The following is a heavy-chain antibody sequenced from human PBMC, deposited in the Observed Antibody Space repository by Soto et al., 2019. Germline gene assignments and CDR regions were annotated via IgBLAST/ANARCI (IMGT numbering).Heavy chain of an antibody. V-gene: IGHV3-23*01. D-gene: IGHD2-21*02. Sequence: GGSLRLSCSASGFTFISYSMSWVRKAPGRGLEWVSANSPTGEKTSYPGSVKGRFTISRDNSRNTLGLHMSSLRAEDTALYFCAMEGGDCRKGPGVTSWGQRALVTLSS. CDR3: AMEGGDCRKGPGVTS. CDR1: GFTFISYS. J-gene: IGHJ5*02. CDR2: NSPTGEKT.